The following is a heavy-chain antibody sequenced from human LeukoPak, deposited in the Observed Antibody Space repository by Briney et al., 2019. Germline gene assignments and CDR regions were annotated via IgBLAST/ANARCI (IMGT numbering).Heavy chain of an antibody. CDR3: ARALGGYYGSGSYYNVNYYGMDV. CDR2: IIPIFGTA. J-gene: IGHJ6*04. D-gene: IGHD3-10*01. CDR1: GGTFSSYA. Sequence: SVKVSCKASGGTFSSYAIGWVRQAPGQGLEWMGGIIPIFGTANYAQKFQGRVTITADESTSTAYMELSSLRSEDTAVYYCARALGGYYGSGSYYNVNYYGMDVWGKGTTVTVSS. V-gene: IGHV1-69*13.